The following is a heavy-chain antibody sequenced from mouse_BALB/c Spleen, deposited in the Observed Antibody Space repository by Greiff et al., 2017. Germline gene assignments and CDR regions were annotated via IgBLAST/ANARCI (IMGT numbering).Heavy chain of an antibody. D-gene: IGHD2-10*02. CDR2: ISSGSSTI. Sequence: EVKVVESGGGLVQPEGSRKLSCAASGFTFSSFGMHWVRQAPEKGLEWVAYISSGSSTIYYADTVKGRFTISRDNPKNTLFLQMTSLRSEDTAMYYCARWYGYDAMDYWGQGTSVTVSS. CDR1: GFTFSSFG. V-gene: IGHV5-17*02. CDR3: ARWYGYDAMDY. J-gene: IGHJ4*01.